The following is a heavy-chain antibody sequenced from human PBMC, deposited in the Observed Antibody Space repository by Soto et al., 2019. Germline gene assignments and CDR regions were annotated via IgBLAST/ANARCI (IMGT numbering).Heavy chain of an antibody. CDR2: ITSSNTYI. Sequence: VGSLRLSCVASGFTFIAYSMSCFLQAPVQGLEWVASITSSNTYIYYTRSVEGRFTISRDDAKNSLHLQMNTLRAEDTAVYYCVRDLLEGYGHARQPDYWGQGTLVTVSS. CDR3: VRDLLEGYGHARQPDY. J-gene: IGHJ4*02. V-gene: IGHV3-21*06. CDR1: GFTFIAYS. D-gene: IGHD2-15*01.